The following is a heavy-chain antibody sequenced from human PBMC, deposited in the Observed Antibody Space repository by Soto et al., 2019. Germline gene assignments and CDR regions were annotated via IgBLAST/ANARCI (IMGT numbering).Heavy chain of an antibody. V-gene: IGHV4-39*01. J-gene: IGHJ4*02. CDR3: ARQEWGSYRPYYFDY. CDR2: IYYSGST. D-gene: IGHD1-26*01. Sequence: QLQLQESGPGLVKPSETLSLTCTVSGGSISSISYYWGWIRQPPGKGLEWIGSIYYSGSTYYNPSLKRRVTIAVDPSKNQFSLKLSSVTAADTAVYYCARQEWGSYRPYYFDYWGQGTMVTVSS. CDR1: GGSISSISYY.